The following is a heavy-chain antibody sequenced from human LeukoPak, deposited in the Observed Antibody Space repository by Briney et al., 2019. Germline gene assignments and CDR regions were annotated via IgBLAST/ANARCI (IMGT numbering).Heavy chain of an antibody. D-gene: IGHD6-19*01. J-gene: IGHJ6*03. CDR1: GGSINNYY. CDR2: IYTTGST. CDR3: AREGSGWYYMDV. Sequence: SETLSLTCTVSGGSINNYYWSWIRQPAGKGLEWIGRIYTTGSTNYNPSLKSRITMSVDTSKNQFSLKLSSVTAADTAVYYCAREGSGWYYMDVWGKGTTVTISS. V-gene: IGHV4-4*07.